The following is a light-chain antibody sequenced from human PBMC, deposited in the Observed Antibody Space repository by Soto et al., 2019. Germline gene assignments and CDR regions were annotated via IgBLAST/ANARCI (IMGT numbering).Light chain of an antibody. V-gene: IGLV2-14*03. Sequence: QTVSVSGSPGQSITISCTGTSSDVGGYNYVSWYQQHPGKAPKLMIYDVSNRPSGVSNRFSGSKSGNTASLTIFGLQAEDEADYYCCSYTSGSTYVFGTGTKLTVL. CDR2: DVS. CDR1: SSDVGGYNY. J-gene: IGLJ1*01. CDR3: CSYTSGSTYV.